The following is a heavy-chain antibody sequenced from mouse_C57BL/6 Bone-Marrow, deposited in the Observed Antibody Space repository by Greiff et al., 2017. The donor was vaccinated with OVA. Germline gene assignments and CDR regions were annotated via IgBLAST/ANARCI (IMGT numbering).Heavy chain of an antibody. CDR1: GFTFSSYT. V-gene: IGHV5-9*01. Sequence: EVKVVESGGGLVKPGGSLKLSCAASGFTFSSYTMSWVRQTPEKRLEWVATISGGGGNTYYPDSVKGRFIISRDNAKNTLYLQMSSLRSEDTALYYCATDSSGYPFAYWGQGTLVTVSA. J-gene: IGHJ3*01. D-gene: IGHD3-2*02. CDR3: ATDSSGYPFAY. CDR2: ISGGGGNT.